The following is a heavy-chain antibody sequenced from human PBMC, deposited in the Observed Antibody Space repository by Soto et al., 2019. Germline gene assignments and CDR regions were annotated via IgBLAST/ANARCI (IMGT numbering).Heavy chain of an antibody. D-gene: IGHD1-1*01. CDR3: ARPGTTEYPGSVDY. V-gene: IGHV5-51*01. CDR1: GYSFTSYW. CDR2: IYPSDSDT. Sequence: GESLKISCKGSGYSFTSYWIGWVRQMPGKGLEWMGIIYPSDSDTKYSPSFQGQVTISADKSISTAYLQWSGLKASDTAMYYCARPGTTEYPGSVDYWGQGTLVTVSS. J-gene: IGHJ4*02.